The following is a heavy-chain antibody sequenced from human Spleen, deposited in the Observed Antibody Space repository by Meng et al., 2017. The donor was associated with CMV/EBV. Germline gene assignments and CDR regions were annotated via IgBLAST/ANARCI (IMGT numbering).Heavy chain of an antibody. CDR2: IYYSGST. CDR3: ARVNGQWLADY. Sequence: SETLSLTCTVSGGSISSSSYYWGWIRQPPGKGLEWIGSIYYSGSTYYNPSLKSRVTISVDTSKNQFSLKLSSVTAADTAVYYCARVNGQWLADYWGQGTLVTVSS. D-gene: IGHD6-19*01. V-gene: IGHV4-39*07. J-gene: IGHJ4*02. CDR1: GGSISSSSYY.